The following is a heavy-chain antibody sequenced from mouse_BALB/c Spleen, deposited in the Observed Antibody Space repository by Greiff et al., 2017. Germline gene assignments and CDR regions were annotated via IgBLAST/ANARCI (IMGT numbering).Heavy chain of an antibody. J-gene: IGHJ2*01. D-gene: IGHD2-1*01. V-gene: IGHV5-6-5*01. CDR2: ISSGGST. Sequence: EVQGVESGGGLVKPGGSLKLSCAASGFTFSSYAMSWVRQTPEKRLEWVASISSGGSTYYPDSVKGRFTISRDNARNILYLQMSSLRSEDTAMYYCASYGNYVGYFDYWGQGTTLTVSS. CDR1: GFTFSSYA. CDR3: ASYGNYVGYFDY.